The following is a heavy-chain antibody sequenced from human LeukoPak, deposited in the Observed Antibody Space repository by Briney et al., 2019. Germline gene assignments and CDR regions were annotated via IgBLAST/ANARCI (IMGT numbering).Heavy chain of an antibody. CDR3: ARDNSAGFWSGYNYYYYYYIYV. CDR1: GFTFSSYW. Sequence: SGGSLRLSCAASGFTFSSYWMSWVRQAPGKGLEWVANIKEEGSEKNYVDSVKGRFTISRDNAKNSLYLQMNSLRAEDTAVYYCARDNSAGFWSGYNYYYYYYIYVWGKGTTVTVSS. CDR2: IKEEGSEK. J-gene: IGHJ6*03. V-gene: IGHV3-7*01. D-gene: IGHD3-3*01.